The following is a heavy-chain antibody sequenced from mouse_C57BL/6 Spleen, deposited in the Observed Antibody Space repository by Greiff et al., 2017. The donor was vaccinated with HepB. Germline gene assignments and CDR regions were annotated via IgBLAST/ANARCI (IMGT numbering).Heavy chain of an antibody. J-gene: IGHJ2*01. CDR3: ARSGENYGSSYYDY. D-gene: IGHD1-1*01. CDR2: INPGSGGT. Sequence: VKLMESGAELVRPGTSVKVSCKASGYAFTNYLIEWVKQRPGQGLEWIGVINPGSGGTNYNEKFKGKATLTADKSSSTAYMQLSSLTSEDSAVYFCARSGENYGSSYYDYWGQGTTLTVSS. CDR1: GYAFTNYL. V-gene: IGHV1-54*01.